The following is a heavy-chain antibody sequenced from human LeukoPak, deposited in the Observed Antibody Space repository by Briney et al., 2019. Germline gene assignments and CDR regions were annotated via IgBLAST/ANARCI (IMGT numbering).Heavy chain of an antibody. D-gene: IGHD4-11*01. CDR1: GFTFSSYA. CDR3: ARDDYSNYPDY. Sequence: GGSLRLSCAASGFTFSSYAMHWVRQAPGKGLEWVAVISYDGSNKYYADSVKGRSTISRDNAKNSLYLQMNSLRAEDTAVYYCARDDYSNYPDYWGQGTLVTVSS. V-gene: IGHV3-30-3*01. CDR2: ISYDGSNK. J-gene: IGHJ4*02.